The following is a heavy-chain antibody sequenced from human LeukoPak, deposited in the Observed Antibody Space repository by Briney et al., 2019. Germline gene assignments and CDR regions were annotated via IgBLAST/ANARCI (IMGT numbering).Heavy chain of an antibody. CDR1: GGSISSGGYY. J-gene: IGHJ3*02. Sequence: SETLSLTCTVSGGSISSGGYYWGWIRQPPGKGLEWIGYIYYSGSTNYNPSLKSRVTISVDTSKNQFSLKLSSVTAADTAVYYCAREGTTPDAFDIWGQGTMVTVSS. CDR2: IYYSGST. D-gene: IGHD4-11*01. V-gene: IGHV4-61*08. CDR3: AREGTTPDAFDI.